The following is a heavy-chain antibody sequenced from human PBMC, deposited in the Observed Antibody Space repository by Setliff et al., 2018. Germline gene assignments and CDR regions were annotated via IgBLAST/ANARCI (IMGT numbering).Heavy chain of an antibody. J-gene: IGHJ4*02. V-gene: IGHV4-4*08. CDR2: IYSSGST. Sequence: SETLSLTCTVSGDSIINYYWSWIRQPPGKGLEWIGDIYSSGSTNYNPSLKSRVTISVDTSKNQFSLNLTSVTAADTAVYYCAREYYYARSRNFDYWGQGTLVTVSS. CDR3: AREYYYARSRNFDY. CDR1: GDSIINYY. D-gene: IGHD3-22*01.